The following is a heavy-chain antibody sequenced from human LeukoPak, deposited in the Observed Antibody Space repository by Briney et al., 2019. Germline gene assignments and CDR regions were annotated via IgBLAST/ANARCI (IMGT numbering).Heavy chain of an antibody. J-gene: IGHJ4*02. CDR1: GFTFSTYA. D-gene: IGHD3-3*02. CDR3: AKGLGSPFYFDY. Sequence: GGSLRLSCAASGFTFSTYAMSWVRQAPGKGLEWVSVISGGGYTTDYADSVKGRFTISRDNPKNTLYLQTNSLRAEDTAVYYCAKGLGSPFYFDYWGQGTLVTISS. CDR2: ISGGGYTT. V-gene: IGHV3-23*01.